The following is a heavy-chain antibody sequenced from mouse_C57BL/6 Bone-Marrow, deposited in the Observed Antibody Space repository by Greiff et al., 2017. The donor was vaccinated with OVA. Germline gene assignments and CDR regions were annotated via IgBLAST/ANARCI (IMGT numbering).Heavy chain of an antibody. Sequence: QVQLQQPGAELVMPGASVKLSCKASGYTFTSYWMHWVKQRPGQGLEWIGEIDPSDSYTNYNQKFKGKATLTVDKSSSTAYMQLSSLTSADAAVYDCARGGWDAGFAYWGQGTLVTVSA. J-gene: IGHJ3*01. CDR1: GYTFTSYW. CDR2: IDPSDSYT. V-gene: IGHV1-69*01. D-gene: IGHD4-1*01. CDR3: ARGGWDAGFAY.